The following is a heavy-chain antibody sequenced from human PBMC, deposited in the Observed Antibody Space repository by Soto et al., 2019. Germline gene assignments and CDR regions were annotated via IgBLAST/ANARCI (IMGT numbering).Heavy chain of an antibody. J-gene: IGHJ3*02. V-gene: IGHV4-59*01. D-gene: IGHD3-10*01. CDR1: GGSISSYY. Sequence: SETLSLTCTVSGGSISSYYWSWIRQPPGKGLEWIGYIYYSGSTNYNPSLKSRVTISVDTSKNQFSLKLSSVTAADTAVYYCARDSSTMVRDYAFVIWGQGTMVTVSS. CDR2: IYYSGST. CDR3: ARDSSTMVRDYAFVI.